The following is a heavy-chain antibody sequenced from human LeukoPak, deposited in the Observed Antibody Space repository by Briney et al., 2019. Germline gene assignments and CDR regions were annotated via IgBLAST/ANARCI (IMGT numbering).Heavy chain of an antibody. J-gene: IGHJ4*02. D-gene: IGHD1/OR15-1a*01. CDR1: GYSFTTHW. V-gene: IGHV5-51*01. CDR2: IFPGDSET. Sequence: GESLKISCKGSGYSFTTHWIGWVRQLPGKGLEWMGLIFPGDSETIYSPSFQGQVTISADKSINTAYLRWSSLKASDTAMYYCATSESQTRFDYWGQGTLVTVST. CDR3: ATSESQTRFDY.